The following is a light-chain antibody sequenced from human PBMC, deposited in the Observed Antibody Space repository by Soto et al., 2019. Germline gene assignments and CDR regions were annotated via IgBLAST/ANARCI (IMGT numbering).Light chain of an antibody. V-gene: IGKV3-20*01. CDR2: GAS. J-gene: IGKJ5*01. Sequence: IVLRRSADTRTLPPGEKPTISCRASQSVSSSYLAWYQQKPGQAPRLLIYGASSRATGIPDRFSGSGSGTDFTLTISRLEPDDFAVYYCQQYGSSSITFGQGTRVEIK. CDR1: QSVSSSY. CDR3: QQYGSSSIT.